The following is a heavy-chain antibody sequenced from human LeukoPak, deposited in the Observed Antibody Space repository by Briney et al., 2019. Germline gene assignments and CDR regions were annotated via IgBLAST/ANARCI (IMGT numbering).Heavy chain of an antibody. CDR2: ISSSSSYI. D-gene: IGHD2-15*01. V-gene: IGHV3-21*01. J-gene: IGHJ4*02. CDR3: ARPQVGAAYFDY. Sequence: GGSLRLSCAASGFTFSSYSMNWVRQAPGKGLEWVSSISSSSSYIYYADSVKGRFTISRDNAKNSLYLQMNSLRAEDTAVYYCARPQVGAAYFDYWGQGTLVTVSS. CDR1: GFTFSSYS.